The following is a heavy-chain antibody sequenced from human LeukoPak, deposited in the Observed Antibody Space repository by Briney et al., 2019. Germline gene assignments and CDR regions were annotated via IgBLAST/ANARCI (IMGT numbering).Heavy chain of an antibody. CDR2: IYYSGST. V-gene: IGHV4-39*07. Sequence: SETLSLTCTVSGGSISSSSYYWGWIRQPPGKGLEWIGSIYYSGSTYYNPSLKSRVTISVDTSKNQFSLKLSSVTAADTAVYYCAREVTIAAAGYYFDYWGQGTLVTVSS. J-gene: IGHJ4*02. CDR3: AREVTIAAAGYYFDY. CDR1: GGSISSSSYY. D-gene: IGHD6-13*01.